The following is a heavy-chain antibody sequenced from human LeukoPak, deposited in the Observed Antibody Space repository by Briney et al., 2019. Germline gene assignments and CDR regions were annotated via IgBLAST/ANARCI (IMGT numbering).Heavy chain of an antibody. CDR1: GFSVSTNY. Sequence: GGSLRLSCEGSGFSVSTNYMNWGRQAPGKGLEWVSILYSGGSTYYADSVKGRFTVSRDSSKNTLYLHMNSLRAEDTAVYYCARVGDHYHWYLDVWGRGTLVTASS. J-gene: IGHJ2*01. D-gene: IGHD3-10*01. V-gene: IGHV3-53*01. CDR2: LYSGGST. CDR3: ARVGDHYHWYLDV.